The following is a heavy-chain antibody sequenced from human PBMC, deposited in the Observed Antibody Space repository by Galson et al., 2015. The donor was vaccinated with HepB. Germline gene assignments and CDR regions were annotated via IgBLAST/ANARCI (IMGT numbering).Heavy chain of an antibody. CDR3: ARDAGGLRDLKIFDF. D-gene: IGHD3-16*01. J-gene: IGHJ4*02. CDR2: INPSGGST. CDR1: GYTFTSYY. Sequence: SVKVSCKASGYTFTSYYMHWVRQAPGQGLEWMGIINPSGGSTTYAQKFQGRVTMTRDTSTSTVHMELSSLRSEDTAVYYCARDAGGLRDLKIFDFWGQGALVTVSS. V-gene: IGHV1-46*01.